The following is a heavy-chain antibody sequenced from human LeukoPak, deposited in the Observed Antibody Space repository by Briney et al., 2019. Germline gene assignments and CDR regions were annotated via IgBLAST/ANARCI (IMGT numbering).Heavy chain of an antibody. J-gene: IGHJ4*02. CDR1: RFTFSSYA. D-gene: IGHD6-13*01. CDR2: MSYDVSNK. CDR3: ARGDSLYSSSWYPLGY. Sequence: GRSLRLSCAASRFTFSSYAMHWVRQAPGKGLEWVAVMSYDVSNKYYADSVKGRFTISRDNSKNTLYLQMNSLRAEDTAVYYCARGDSLYSSSWYPLGYWGQGTLVTVSS. V-gene: IGHV3-30-3*01.